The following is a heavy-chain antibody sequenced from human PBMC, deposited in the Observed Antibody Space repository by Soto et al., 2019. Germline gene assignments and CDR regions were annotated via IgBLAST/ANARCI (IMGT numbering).Heavy chain of an antibody. Sequence: HVQLQESGPGLVKPSETLSLTCTISGGSISTYYWGWLRQSPGKGLEWIGDISDTGTTSYNPSLQSRVDISVDTSKNRFSLSLKFVTAADTAVYFCARDLSWSSLNGGLVSGWFDPWGQGMLVIVSS. CDR2: ISDTGTT. J-gene: IGHJ5*02. CDR3: ARDLSWSSLNGGLVSGWFDP. D-gene: IGHD3-9*01. V-gene: IGHV4-59*01. CDR1: GGSISTYY.